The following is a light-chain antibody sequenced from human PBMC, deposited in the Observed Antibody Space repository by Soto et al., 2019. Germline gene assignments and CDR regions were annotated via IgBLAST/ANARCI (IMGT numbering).Light chain of an antibody. V-gene: IGKV3-20*01. CDR3: QHYGGTPIT. J-gene: IGKJ5*01. CDR1: QSVSRR. CDR2: GAS. Sequence: DIVLTQSPGPLSLSPGGRATLSCRASQSVSRRLAWYQHRPGQSPRLLMSGASMRASGVPVRFSGSGSGTSFTLTISRLEPEDVAMYYCQHYGGTPITFGLGTRLEIK.